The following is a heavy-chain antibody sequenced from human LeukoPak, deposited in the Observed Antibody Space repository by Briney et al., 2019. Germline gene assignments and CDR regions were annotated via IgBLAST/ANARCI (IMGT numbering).Heavy chain of an antibody. J-gene: IGHJ6*03. CDR2: IRYDGSNK. D-gene: IGHD1-26*01. CDR1: GFTFSSYG. CDR3: ARDPYSGSYGAHYYYYMDV. Sequence: PGGSLRLSCAASGFTFSSYGMHWVRQAPGKGLEWVAFIRYDGSNKYYADSVKGRFTISRDNSKNTLYLQMNSLRAEDAALYFCARDPYSGSYGAHYYYYMDVWGKGTTVTISS. V-gene: IGHV3-30*02.